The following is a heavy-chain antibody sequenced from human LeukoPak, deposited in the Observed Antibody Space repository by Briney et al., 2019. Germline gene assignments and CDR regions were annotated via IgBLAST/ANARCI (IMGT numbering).Heavy chain of an antibody. Sequence: ASXXVSCKASGYTFTTYNIHWVRQAPGQGLEGMGIINPSGYYTTYAQKFQGRVTMTRDTSTSTVHMELSSLTSEDTAVYYCARDGVFDYWGQGTLVTVSS. V-gene: IGHV1-46*01. D-gene: IGHD3-10*01. J-gene: IGHJ4*02. CDR1: GYTFTTYN. CDR3: ARDGVFDY. CDR2: INPSGYYT.